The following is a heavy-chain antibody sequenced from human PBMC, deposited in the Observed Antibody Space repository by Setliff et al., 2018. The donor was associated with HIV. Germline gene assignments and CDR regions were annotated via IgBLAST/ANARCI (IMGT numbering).Heavy chain of an antibody. D-gene: IGHD3-10*01. J-gene: IGHJ4*02. Sequence: PGGSLRLSCAASGFTFSSYAMHWVRQAPGKGLEWVAVISYDGSNKYYADSVKGRFTISRDNSKNTLYLQMNSLRAEDTAVYYCARDPGPMVRGALFDYWGQGTLVTVSS. CDR1: GFTFSSYA. V-gene: IGHV3-30-3*01. CDR2: ISYDGSNK. CDR3: ARDPGPMVRGALFDY.